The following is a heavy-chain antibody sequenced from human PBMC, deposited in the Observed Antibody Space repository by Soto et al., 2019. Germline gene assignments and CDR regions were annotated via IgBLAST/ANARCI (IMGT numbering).Heavy chain of an antibody. CDR2: IYYSGST. V-gene: IGHV4-30-4*01. Sequence: QVQLQESGPGLVKPSQTLSLTCTVSGGSISSGDYYWSWIRQPPGKGLEWIGYIYYSGSTYYNPSLKSRVTISVDTSKNQFSLKLSPVTAADTAVYYCASGGDYDSSGYPLDYWGQGTLVTVSS. CDR3: ASGGDYDSSGYPLDY. D-gene: IGHD3-22*01. J-gene: IGHJ4*02. CDR1: GGSISSGDYY.